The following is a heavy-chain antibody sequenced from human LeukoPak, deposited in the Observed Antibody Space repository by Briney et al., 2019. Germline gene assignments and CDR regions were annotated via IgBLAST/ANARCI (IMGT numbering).Heavy chain of an antibody. Sequence: PGGSLRLSCAASGFTFDDYAMHWVRQAPGKGLEWVSGVSWSSGYIGYADSVKGRFTISRDNAKNSLYLQMSSLRAEDTALYYCAKGGPNFYFYMDVWGKGTTVTVSS. CDR2: VSWSSGYI. CDR3: AKGGPNFYFYMDV. CDR1: GFTFDDYA. J-gene: IGHJ6*03. V-gene: IGHV3-9*01.